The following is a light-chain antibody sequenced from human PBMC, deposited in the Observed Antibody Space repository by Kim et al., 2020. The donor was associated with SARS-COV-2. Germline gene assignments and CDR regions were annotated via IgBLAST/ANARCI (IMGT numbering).Light chain of an antibody. CDR2: QVA. Sequence: DVVMTQSPLSLPVTLGQLASISCRSSQSLVRSDGNTYLNWYQQRPGQSPKRLIYQVANRDSGVPDRFSGSGSGTDFTLKISRVEAEDVVVYFCMQGAHGYTFGQGTKLEI. J-gene: IGKJ2*01. V-gene: IGKV2-30*02. CDR1: QSLVRSDGNTY. CDR3: MQGAHGYT.